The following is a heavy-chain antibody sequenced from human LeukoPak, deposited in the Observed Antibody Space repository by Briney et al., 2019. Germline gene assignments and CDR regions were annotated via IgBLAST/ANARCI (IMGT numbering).Heavy chain of an antibody. CDR3: ARDRYYYDRSGYSGPFDY. CDR1: GFTFSASA. D-gene: IGHD3-22*01. Sequence: PGGSLRLSCVGSGFTFSASAMHWVRQAPGKGLEWVAVLSYDGMNNYYADSVKGRFTISRDNSQNTLYLQMSNLRPEDTAVYYCARDRYYYDRSGYSGPFDYWGQGTLVTVSS. V-gene: IGHV3-30*04. CDR2: LSYDGMNN. J-gene: IGHJ4*02.